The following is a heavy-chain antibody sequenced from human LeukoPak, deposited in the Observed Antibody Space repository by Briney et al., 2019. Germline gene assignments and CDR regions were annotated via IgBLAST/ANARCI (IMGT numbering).Heavy chain of an antibody. V-gene: IGHV3-53*01. CDR1: GFTFSNYG. Sequence: RGSLTLSCPASGFTFSNYGMNWVRQAPGKGLEWVSVIYSGGSTYYADSVKGRFTISRDNSKNTLYLQMNSLRAEDTAVYYCARDSSRSRSLTPFDIWGQGTMVTVSS. D-gene: IGHD2-2*01. CDR2: IYSGGST. CDR3: ARDSSRSRSLTPFDI. J-gene: IGHJ3*02.